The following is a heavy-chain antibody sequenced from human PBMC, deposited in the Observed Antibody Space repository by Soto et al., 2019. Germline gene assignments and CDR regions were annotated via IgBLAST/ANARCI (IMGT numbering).Heavy chain of an antibody. V-gene: IGHV3-74*01. CDR3: ARGDYDFWSGYLGYYFDY. J-gene: IGHJ4*02. D-gene: IGHD3-3*01. Sequence: GGSLRLSCAASGFTFSSYWMHWVRQAPGKGLVWVSRINSDGSSTSYADSVKGRFTISRDNAKNTLYLQMNSLRAEDTAVYYCARGDYDFWSGYLGYYFDYWGQGTLVTVSS. CDR2: INSDGSST. CDR1: GFTFSSYW.